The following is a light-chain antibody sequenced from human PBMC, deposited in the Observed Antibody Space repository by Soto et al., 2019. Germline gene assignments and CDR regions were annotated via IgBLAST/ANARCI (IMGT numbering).Light chain of an antibody. CDR1: QSVSSSY. Sequence: EIVLTQSPGTLSLSPGERATLSCRASQSVSSSYLAGYQQKPGQAPRLLIYGASSRATGIPDRLSHSGSGTYFTLLISRLEPEDFAVYYFQQYDSSPVTFGQWTKVEIK. J-gene: IGKJ1*01. V-gene: IGKV3-20*01. CDR2: GAS. CDR3: QQYDSSPVT.